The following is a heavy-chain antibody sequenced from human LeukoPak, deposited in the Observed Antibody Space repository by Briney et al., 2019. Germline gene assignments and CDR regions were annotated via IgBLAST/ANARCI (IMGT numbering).Heavy chain of an antibody. D-gene: IGHD1-26*01. Sequence: GGSLRPSCAASGFTFSSYAMSWVRQAPGKGLEWVSAISGSGGSTYYADSVKGRFTISRDNSKNTLYLQMNSLRAEDTAVYYCAKDPSGSYYDWYYFDYWGQGTLVTVSS. CDR1: GFTFSSYA. V-gene: IGHV3-23*01. CDR3: AKDPSGSYYDWYYFDY. CDR2: ISGSGGST. J-gene: IGHJ4*02.